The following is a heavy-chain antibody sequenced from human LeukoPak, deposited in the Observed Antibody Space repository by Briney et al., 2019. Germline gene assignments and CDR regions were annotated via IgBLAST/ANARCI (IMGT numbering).Heavy chain of an antibody. V-gene: IGHV3-53*01. CDR3: ARDNKTARWAFDI. Sequence: GVSLRLSCAASGFTVSSNYMSWVRQAPGKGLEWVSVIYSGGSTYYADSVKGRFTISRDNSKNTLYLQMNSLRAEDTAVYYCARDNKTARWAFDIWGQGTMVTVSS. J-gene: IGHJ3*02. D-gene: IGHD5-18*01. CDR2: IYSGGST. CDR1: GFTVSSNY.